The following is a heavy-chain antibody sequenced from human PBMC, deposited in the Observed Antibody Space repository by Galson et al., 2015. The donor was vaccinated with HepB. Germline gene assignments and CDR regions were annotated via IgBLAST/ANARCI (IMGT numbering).Heavy chain of an antibody. Sequence: SVKVSCKASGYTFSSYGISWVRQAPGQGLEWMGWISAYNGNTNYAQKLQGRVTMTTDTSTSTAYMELRSLRSDDTAVYYCARDLRDIVVVPAATGYYYGMDVWGQGTTVTVSS. CDR2: ISAYNGNT. D-gene: IGHD2-2*01. V-gene: IGHV1-18*04. J-gene: IGHJ6*02. CDR1: GYTFSSYG. CDR3: ARDLRDIVVVPAATGYYYGMDV.